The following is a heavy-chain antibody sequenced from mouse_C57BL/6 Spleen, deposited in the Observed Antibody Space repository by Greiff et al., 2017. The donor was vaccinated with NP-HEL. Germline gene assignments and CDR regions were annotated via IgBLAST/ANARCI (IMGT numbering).Heavy chain of an antibody. CDR1: GYTFTNYW. D-gene: IGHD1-1*01. CDR2: IYPGGGYT. Sequence: QVQLQQSGAELVRPGTSVKMSCKASGYTFTNYWIGWAKQRPGHGLEWIGDIYPGGGYTNYNEKFKGKATLTADKSSSTAYMQFSSLTSEDSAIYYCARSGGSSPAWFAYWGQGTLVTVSA. CDR3: ARSGGSSPAWFAY. V-gene: IGHV1-63*01. J-gene: IGHJ3*01.